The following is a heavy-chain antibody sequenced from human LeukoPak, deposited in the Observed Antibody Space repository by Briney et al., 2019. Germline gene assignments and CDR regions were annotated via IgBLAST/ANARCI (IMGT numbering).Heavy chain of an antibody. CDR3: ARGRNSVYYFNVVAPSYFDY. Sequence: ASVKVSCKASGYTFTGDYMHWVRQAPGQGLEWMGRINPNSGGTNYEQKFQGRVTMTRDTSINTAYMDLSRLRSDDTAVYYCARGRNSVYYFNVVAPSYFDYWGRGTLVTVSS. J-gene: IGHJ4*02. V-gene: IGHV1-2*06. CDR1: GYTFTGDY. CDR2: INPNSGGT. D-gene: IGHD3-22*01.